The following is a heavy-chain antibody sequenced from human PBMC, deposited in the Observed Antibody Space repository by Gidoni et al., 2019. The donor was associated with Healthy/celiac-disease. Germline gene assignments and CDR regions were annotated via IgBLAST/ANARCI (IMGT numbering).Heavy chain of an antibody. V-gene: IGHV1-69*01. CDR3: ARDVDYQASYNWFDP. CDR2: ISPIFGTA. D-gene: IGHD2-2*01. CDR1: GGTFSSYA. Sequence: QVQLVQSGAEVKKPGSSVKVYCKASGGTFSSYAISWVRQAPGQGLEWMGGISPIFGTANYAQKCQGRVTITADESTSTAYMELSSLRSEDTAVYYCARDVDYQASYNWFDPWGQGTLVTVSS. J-gene: IGHJ5*02.